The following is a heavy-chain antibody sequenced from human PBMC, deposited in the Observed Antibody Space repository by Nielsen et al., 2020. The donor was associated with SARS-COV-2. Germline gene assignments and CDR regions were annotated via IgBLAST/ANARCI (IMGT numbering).Heavy chain of an antibody. J-gene: IGHJ6*02. CDR1: GFTFTSNA. Sequence: GGSQRLSCAASGFTFTSNAMNWVRQAPGKGLEWVSGISGSDDGTYYADSVKGRFTISRDNSKNILFLQMNGLRADDTGVYYCAREIGASTGYYFYGMDVWGQGTTVTVSS. CDR3: AREIGASTGYYFYGMDV. CDR2: ISGSDDGT. D-gene: IGHD2/OR15-2a*01. V-gene: IGHV3-23*01.